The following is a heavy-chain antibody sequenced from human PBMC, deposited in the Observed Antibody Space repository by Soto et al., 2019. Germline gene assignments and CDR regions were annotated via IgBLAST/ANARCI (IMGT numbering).Heavy chain of an antibody. Sequence: QLQLQESGPGLVKPSETLSLTCSVSGDSNPNTNHYWGWIRQPPGKGLEWIASIYYSGSSYYNPSLQTRVPLSGDTSRYQYSRRLTCATAAYTAVYYCARHGAYDFDSGVYSDAFDIWGPGTLVTVSS. CDR1: GDSNPNTNHY. CDR3: ARHGAYDFDSGVYSDAFDI. CDR2: IYYSGSS. J-gene: IGHJ3*02. V-gene: IGHV4-39*01. D-gene: IGHD3-22*01.